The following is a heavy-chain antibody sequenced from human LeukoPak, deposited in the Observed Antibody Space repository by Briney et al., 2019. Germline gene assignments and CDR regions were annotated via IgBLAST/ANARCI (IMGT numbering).Heavy chain of an antibody. CDR1: GGSFSGYY. Sequence: SETLSLTCAVYGGSFSGYYWSWIRQPPGKGLEWIGEINHSGSTNYNPSLKSRVTISVDTSKNQFSLKLSSVTAADTAVYYCARDSYGFLGIDYWGQGTLVTVSS. J-gene: IGHJ4*02. CDR2: INHSGST. V-gene: IGHV4-34*01. D-gene: IGHD5-18*01. CDR3: ARDSYGFLGIDY.